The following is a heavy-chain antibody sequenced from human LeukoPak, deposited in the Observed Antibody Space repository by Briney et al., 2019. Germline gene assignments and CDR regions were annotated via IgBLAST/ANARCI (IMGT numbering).Heavy chain of an antibody. V-gene: IGHV3-23*01. CDR1: GFPFSTYA. CDR3: AKGRGWLQFFDY. Sequence: GGSLRLSCTASGFPFSTYAMNWVRQAPGKGLEWVSTISSGGGSTFYADSVKGRFTISRDNSKNTLYLQMNSLRAEDTAVYYCAKGRGWLQFFDYWGQGTLVTVSS. J-gene: IGHJ4*02. D-gene: IGHD5-24*01. CDR2: ISSGGGST.